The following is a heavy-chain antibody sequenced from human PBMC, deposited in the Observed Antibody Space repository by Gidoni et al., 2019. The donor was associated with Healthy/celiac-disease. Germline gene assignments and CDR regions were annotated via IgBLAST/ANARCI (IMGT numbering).Heavy chain of an antibody. CDR1: GHPFTGYY. Sequence: QVQLVQSGAEVKKPGASVKVSCKASGHPFTGYYMHWVRQAPGQGLVWMGWINPNSGGTNYAQKFQGWVTMTRDTSISTAYMELSRLRSDDTAVYYCARSIAVAGTNYYYMDVWGKGTTVTVSS. CDR3: ARSIAVAGTNYYYMDV. D-gene: IGHD6-19*01. V-gene: IGHV1-2*04. CDR2: INPNSGGT. J-gene: IGHJ6*03.